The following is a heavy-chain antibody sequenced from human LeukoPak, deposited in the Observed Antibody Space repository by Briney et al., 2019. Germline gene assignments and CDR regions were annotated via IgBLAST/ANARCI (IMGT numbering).Heavy chain of an antibody. V-gene: IGHV3-33*01. J-gene: IGHJ4*02. CDR1: GFTFSNYG. Sequence: GGSLRLSCAASGFTFSNYGMHWVRQAPGEGLEWVALLWYDGANKNYADSVKGRFTISRDNSKNTVYLQMTSLRAEDTALYYCARDPSGSWNDVGTFDSWGQGTLVSVSS. D-gene: IGHD1-1*01. CDR3: ARDPSGSWNDVGTFDS. CDR2: LWYDGANK.